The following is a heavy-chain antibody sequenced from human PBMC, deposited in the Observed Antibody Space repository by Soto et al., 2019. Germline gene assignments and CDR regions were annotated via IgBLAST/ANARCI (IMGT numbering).Heavy chain of an antibody. V-gene: IGHV3-15*01. D-gene: IGHD2-2*01. CDR1: AFPPSPGA. CDR3: TTGGTLVVPAATP. J-gene: IGHJ5*02. Sequence: ARSLSPPCAASAFPPSPGAMRVFRHLLWKRLEWVGRIKSKTDGGTTDYAAPAKGRFTISRDDSKNTLYLQMNSLKTEDTAVYYCTTGGTLVVPAATPWGQGT. CDR2: IKSKTDGGTT.